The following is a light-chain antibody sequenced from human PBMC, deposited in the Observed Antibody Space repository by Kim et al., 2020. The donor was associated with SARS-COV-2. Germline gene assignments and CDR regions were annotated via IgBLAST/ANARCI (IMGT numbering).Light chain of an antibody. J-gene: IGLJ2*01. CDR3: QAWDSSTAV. V-gene: IGLV3-1*01. CDR1: KLGDQY. Sequence: VSPGQTASIPCSGDKLGDQYACWYQQKPGQSPVLVIYQDSKRPSGIPERFSGSNSGNTATLTISGTQAMDEADYYCQAWDSSTAVFGGGTQLTVL. CDR2: QDS.